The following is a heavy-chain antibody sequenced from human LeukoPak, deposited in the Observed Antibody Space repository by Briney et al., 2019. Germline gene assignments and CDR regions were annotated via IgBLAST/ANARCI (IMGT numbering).Heavy chain of an antibody. CDR3: AMISVGYYDSSGAVDY. Sequence: SETLSLTCTVSGGSISSYYWSWIRQPPGKGLEWIGYIYYSGSTNYNPSLKSRVTISVDTSKNQFSLKLSSVTAADTAVYYCAMISVGYYDSSGAVDYWGQGTLVIVSS. D-gene: IGHD3-22*01. CDR1: GGSISSYY. CDR2: IYYSGST. V-gene: IGHV4-59*01. J-gene: IGHJ4*02.